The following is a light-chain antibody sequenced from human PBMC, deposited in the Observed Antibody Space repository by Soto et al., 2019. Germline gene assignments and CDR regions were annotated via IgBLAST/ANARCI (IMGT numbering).Light chain of an antibody. Sequence: DIQMTQSPSTLSASVGDRVTLTCRASPSIDKWLAWYQQKPGKAPKLLIYMASILQRGVPSRFSGSGSGTEFTLTISGLQPDDFATYYCQQYTFPSSHAFGPGTKLDI. J-gene: IGKJ2*01. CDR2: MAS. V-gene: IGKV1-5*03. CDR1: PSIDKW. CDR3: QQYTFPSSHA.